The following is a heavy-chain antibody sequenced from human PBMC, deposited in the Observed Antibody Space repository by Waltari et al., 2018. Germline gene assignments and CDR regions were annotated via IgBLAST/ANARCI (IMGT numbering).Heavy chain of an antibody. Sequence: QLQLQESGPGLVKPSETLSLTCTVSGGSISTTYTWGWIRQPPGKGLAWMGNMQYRGSTFYNPSLKSRVTISLDTSKNQFSLRLSSVGAADTAVYFCGRIAFGDDGGYFQHWGQGTLVTVSS. D-gene: IGHD4-17*01. J-gene: IGHJ1*01. CDR3: GRIAFGDDGGYFQH. CDR2: MQYRGST. CDR1: GGSISTTYT. V-gene: IGHV4-39*01.